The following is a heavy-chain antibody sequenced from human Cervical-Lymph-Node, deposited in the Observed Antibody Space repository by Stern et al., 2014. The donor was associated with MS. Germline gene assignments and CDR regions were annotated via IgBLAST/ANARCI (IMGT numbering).Heavy chain of an antibody. D-gene: IGHD6-13*01. J-gene: IGHJ6*02. V-gene: IGHV1-69*01. Sequence: QVQLVQSGADVRKPGSSVRVSCKASGDTLSNFAIFWVRQAPGQGLEWGGGVIPMVGTTNYAQKFQGRVTISADESSNTVYMELSGLRSEDTAVYYCASPAPNHSSSWYYYSGLDVWGQGTLVTVS. CDR2: VIPMVGTT. CDR3: ASPAPNHSSSWYYYSGLDV. CDR1: GDTLSNFA.